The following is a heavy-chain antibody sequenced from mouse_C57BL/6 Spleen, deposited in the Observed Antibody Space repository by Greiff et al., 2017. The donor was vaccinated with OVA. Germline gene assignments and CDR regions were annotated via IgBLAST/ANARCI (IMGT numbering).Heavy chain of an antibody. CDR2: ISYDGSN. D-gene: IGHD1-1*01. V-gene: IGHV3-6*01. J-gene: IGHJ3*01. CDR1: GYSITSGYY. Sequence: ESGPGLVKPSQSLSLTCSVTGYSITSGYYWNWIRQFPGNKLEWMGYISYDGSNNYNPSLKNRISITRDTSKNQFFLKLNSVTTEDTATYYCARDGYYGSSFPWFAYWGQGTLVTVSA. CDR3: ARDGYYGSSFPWFAY.